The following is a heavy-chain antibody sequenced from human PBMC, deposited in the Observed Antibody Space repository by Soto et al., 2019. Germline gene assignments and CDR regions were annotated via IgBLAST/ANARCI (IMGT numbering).Heavy chain of an antibody. CDR3: AKGQLCSTTSCYFYFYGMDV. V-gene: IGHV3-30*18. J-gene: IGHJ6*02. Sequence: PGGSLRLSCAASGFIFNTYGMHWVRQAPGKGLEWVAVISYEGSNKYYAGSVKGRLTISRDNSKNTLNQQKNSLRTEDKAVYYIAKGQLCSTTSCYFYFYGMDVWGQGTKVTVSS. CDR2: ISYEGSNK. D-gene: IGHD2-2*01. CDR1: GFIFNTYG.